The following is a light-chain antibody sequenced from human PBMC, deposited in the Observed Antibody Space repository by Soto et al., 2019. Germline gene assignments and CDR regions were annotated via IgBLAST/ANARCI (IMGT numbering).Light chain of an antibody. CDR2: EVT. J-gene: IGLJ2*01. Sequence: QSVLTQPPSASGSAGQSVTISCTGTSSDVGGYNYVSWFQQHPGKALKLMIYEVTKRPSGVPDRFSGSKSGNTDSLTVSGLQAEDEADYYCSSYAGSNILLFGGGSKLTV. V-gene: IGLV2-8*01. CDR3: SSYAGSNILL. CDR1: SSDVGGYNY.